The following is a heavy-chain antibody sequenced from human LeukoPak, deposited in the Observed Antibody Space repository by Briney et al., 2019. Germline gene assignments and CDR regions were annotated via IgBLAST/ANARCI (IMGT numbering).Heavy chain of an antibody. J-gene: IGHJ4*02. CDR3: ARLTRLSTSPDRYYLDY. CDR1: GDSISSYY. V-gene: IGHV4-4*09. Sequence: SSETLSLTCTVSGDSISSYYWSWIRQPPGKGLEWIGYIYTSGGTNYIPSLKGRVTLSIDTSKNQFSLKLSSVTAADSAVYYCARLTRLSTSPDRYYLDYWGQGTLVTVSS. D-gene: IGHD6-6*01. CDR2: IYTSGGT.